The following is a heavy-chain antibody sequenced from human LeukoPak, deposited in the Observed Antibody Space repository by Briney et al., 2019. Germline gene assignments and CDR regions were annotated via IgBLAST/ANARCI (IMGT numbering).Heavy chain of an antibody. J-gene: IGHJ4*02. V-gene: IGHV3-23*01. CDR2: ISSNGGTT. CDR1: GFTLINYA. CDR3: AKDPQYYYNSGGYYFDYFDS. Sequence: GGSLRLSCAASGFTLINYAMSWVRQAPGKGPEWVSGISSNGGTTYYADSVKGRITVSRGNSKNTLYLQMNSLRAEDTAVYYCAKDPQYYYNSGGYYFDYFDSWGQGTLVAVSS. D-gene: IGHD3-22*01.